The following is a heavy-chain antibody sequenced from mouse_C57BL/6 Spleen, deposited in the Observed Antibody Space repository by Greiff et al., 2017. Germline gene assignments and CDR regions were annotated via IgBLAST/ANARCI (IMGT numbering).Heavy chain of an antibody. CDR3: VSTVVATGGYYFDY. CDR2: IDPADGDT. Sequence: EVQLQQSGAELVRPGASVKLSCKASGFNIKDYYMHWVKQRPEQGLEWIGRIDPADGDTEYAQKFQGKATMTADTSSNTAYLQLSSLTSEDTAVYYDVSTVVATGGYYFDYWGQGTTVTVSA. CDR1: GFNIKDYY. V-gene: IGHV14-1*01. D-gene: IGHD1-1*01. J-gene: IGHJ2*01.